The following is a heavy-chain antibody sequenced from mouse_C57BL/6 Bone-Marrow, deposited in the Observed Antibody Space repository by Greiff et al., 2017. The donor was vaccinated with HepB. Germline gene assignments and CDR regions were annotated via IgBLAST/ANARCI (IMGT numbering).Heavy chain of an antibody. D-gene: IGHD1-1*01. J-gene: IGHJ4*01. CDR2: IHPNSGST. V-gene: IGHV1-64*01. CDR1: GYTFTSYW. Sequence: VQLQQPGAELVKPGASVKLSCKASGYTFTSYWMHWVKQRPGQGLEWIGMIHPNSGSTNYNEKFKSKATLTVDKSSSTAYMQLSSLTSEDSAVYYCARRGGSSYYYYAMDYWGQGTSVTVSS. CDR3: ARRGGSSYYYYAMDY.